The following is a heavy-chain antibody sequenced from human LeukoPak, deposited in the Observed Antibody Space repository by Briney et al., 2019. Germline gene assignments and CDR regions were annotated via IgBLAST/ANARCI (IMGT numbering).Heavy chain of an antibody. CDR2: MYNSGST. D-gene: IGHD3-22*01. Sequence: PSETLSLTCTVSGGSVSSGSYYWSWIRQPPGKGLEWIGYMYNSGSTKYNPSLKSRVTMSIDTSKNQFSLSLRSVTAADTAVFYCARHSFYHDTSGSKYYFDYWGQGTLVTVSS. CDR3: ARHSFYHDTSGSKYYFDY. V-gene: IGHV4-61*01. J-gene: IGHJ4*02. CDR1: GGSVSSGSYY.